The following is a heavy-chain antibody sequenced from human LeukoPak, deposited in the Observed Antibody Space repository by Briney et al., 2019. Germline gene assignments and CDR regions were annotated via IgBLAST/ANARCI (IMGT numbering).Heavy chain of an antibody. Sequence: LETLSLTCTVSGGSISNYYWNWIRLPPGKGLEWIGYVYSSGSATYNPSLESRVTISVDTSKNQFSLHLRSVTAADTAVYYCAKVGRAYDSSWPFDSWSQGALVTVSS. CDR3: AKVGRAYDSSWPFDS. D-gene: IGHD3-22*01. J-gene: IGHJ4*02. CDR1: GGSISNYY. CDR2: VYSSGSA. V-gene: IGHV4-59*13.